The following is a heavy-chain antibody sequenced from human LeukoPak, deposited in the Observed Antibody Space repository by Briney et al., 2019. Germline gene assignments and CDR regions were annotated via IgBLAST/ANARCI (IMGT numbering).Heavy chain of an antibody. Sequence: GGSLRLSCAASGFTLSSYGIHWVRQAPGKGLEWVAFIRYDGSDKYYADSVKGRFTISRDNSKNTPYLQMNSLRAEDTAVYYCAKDSYSGSYYVGSFDYWGQGTLVTVSS. CDR2: IRYDGSDK. J-gene: IGHJ4*02. CDR1: GFTLSSYG. CDR3: AKDSYSGSYYVGSFDY. D-gene: IGHD1-26*01. V-gene: IGHV3-30*02.